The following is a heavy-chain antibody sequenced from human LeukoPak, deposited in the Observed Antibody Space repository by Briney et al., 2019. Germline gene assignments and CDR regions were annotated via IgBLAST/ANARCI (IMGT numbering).Heavy chain of an antibody. V-gene: IGHV1-24*01. D-gene: IGHD3/OR15-3a*01. J-gene: IGHJ4*02. CDR3: ATEGQEGDWDSLDY. CDR2: FDPEEAKM. CDR1: GNSLSELS. Sequence: ASVTVSCKVSGNSLSELSIQWVRQAPGKGLECMGGFDPEEAKMVYAQNFQGRVTMTEDTSTQTAYMELSRLRSDDTAIYYCATEGQEGDWDSLDYWGQGTLVTVSS.